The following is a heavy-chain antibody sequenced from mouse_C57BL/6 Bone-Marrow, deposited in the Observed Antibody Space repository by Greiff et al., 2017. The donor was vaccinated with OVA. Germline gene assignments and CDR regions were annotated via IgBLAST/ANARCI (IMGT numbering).Heavy chain of an antibody. Sequence: VQLQQSGAELVRPGASVKLSCKASGYTFTDYYISWVKQRPGQGLEWIGRIYPGSGNTYYNEKFKGKATLTAEKSSNTAYMQLSSLTSEDSAVYFCASSKRFRDYFDFGVQGTTTTVTA. CDR1: GYTFTDYY. J-gene: IGHJ2*01. CDR3: ASSKRFRDYFDF. V-gene: IGHV1-76*01. CDR2: IYPGSGNT.